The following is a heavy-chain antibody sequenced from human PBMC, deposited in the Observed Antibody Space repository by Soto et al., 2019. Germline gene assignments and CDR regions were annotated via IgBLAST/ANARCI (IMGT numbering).Heavy chain of an antibody. D-gene: IGHD2-21*02. CDR3: ARGDRGAFDL. CDR2: IHSDGSST. Sequence: GSLRLSCAASGFDFSGHAMNWVRQVPWKGLEWVSRIHSDGSSTTYADSVKGRFTISRDDAKNTLYLQMNSLRAEDTAVYYCARGDRGAFDLWGQGTMVTVSS. J-gene: IGHJ3*01. CDR1: GFDFSGHA. V-gene: IGHV3-74*01.